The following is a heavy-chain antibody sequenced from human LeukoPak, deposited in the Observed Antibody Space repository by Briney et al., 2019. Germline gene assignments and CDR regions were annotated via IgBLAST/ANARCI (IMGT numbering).Heavy chain of an antibody. J-gene: IGHJ5*02. CDR3: ARRMYIWFGGKGWFDP. Sequence: PGGSLRLSCAASGFTFSSYWMSRVRQAPGKGLEWVANIKQDGSEKYYVDSVKGRFTISRDNAKNSLYLQMNSLRAEDTAVYYCARRMYIWFGGKGWFDPWGQGTLVTVSS. V-gene: IGHV3-7*01. CDR1: GFTFSSYW. CDR2: IKQDGSEK. D-gene: IGHD3-10*01.